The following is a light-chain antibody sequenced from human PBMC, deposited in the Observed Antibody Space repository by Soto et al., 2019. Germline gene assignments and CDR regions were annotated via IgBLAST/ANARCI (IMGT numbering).Light chain of an antibody. Sequence: EIVLTQSPGTLSLSPGERATLSCRASQSVYKNFLAWYQQKPGQAPRLLIYGASNRATGIPDRFSGSGSGTDFSLTIDRLEPEDFAVYFCQQDGNSPPTFGGGTKVAIK. CDR3: QQDGNSPPT. V-gene: IGKV3-20*01. J-gene: IGKJ4*01. CDR2: GAS. CDR1: QSVYKNF.